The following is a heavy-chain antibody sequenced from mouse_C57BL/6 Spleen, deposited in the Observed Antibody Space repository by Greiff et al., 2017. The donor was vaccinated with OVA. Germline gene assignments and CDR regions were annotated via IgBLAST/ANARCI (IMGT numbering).Heavy chain of an antibody. CDR2: INPYNGDT. V-gene: IGHV1-20*01. CDR3: ARDYSNFYYAMDY. J-gene: IGHJ4*01. D-gene: IGHD2-5*01. CDR1: GYSFTGYF. Sequence: VQLQQSGPELVKPGDSVKISCKASGYSFTGYFMNWVMQSHGKSLEWIGRINPYNGDTFYNQKFKGKATLTVDKSSSTAHMELRSLTSEDSAVYYCARDYSNFYYAMDYWGQGTSVTVSS.